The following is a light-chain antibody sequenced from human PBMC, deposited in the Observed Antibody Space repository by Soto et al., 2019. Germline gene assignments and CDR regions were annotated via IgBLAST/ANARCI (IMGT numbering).Light chain of an antibody. CDR3: QQYNDRPRT. CDR2: NTF. Sequence: EIVMTQSPATLSVSPGERATLSCRASQSVGSSLVWYQQKPGQAPRLLIYNTFTRATGVPARFSGSGSGTEFTLTISSLQSEDFAVYYCQQYNDRPRTFGQGTKVEIK. V-gene: IGKV3-15*01. CDR1: QSVGSS. J-gene: IGKJ1*01.